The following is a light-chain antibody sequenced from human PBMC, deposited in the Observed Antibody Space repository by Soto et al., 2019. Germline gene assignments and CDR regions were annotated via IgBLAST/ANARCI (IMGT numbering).Light chain of an antibody. CDR1: ESIRTS. Sequence: DIQMTQSPSSLSASVGDRVTITCRASESIRTSLNWYQKKAGKAPKFLIYDASNLESGVPSRFTGSGFGTDFTLTISSLQPVDFATYYCQQSFDLPRTFGQGTTVDIK. CDR3: QQSFDLPRT. V-gene: IGKV1-39*01. J-gene: IGKJ1*01. CDR2: DAS.